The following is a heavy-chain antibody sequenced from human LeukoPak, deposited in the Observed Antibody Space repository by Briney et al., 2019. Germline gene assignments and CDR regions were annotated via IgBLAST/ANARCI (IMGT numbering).Heavy chain of an antibody. D-gene: IGHD3-22*01. J-gene: IGHJ3*02. CDR1: GGSFSGYY. CDR2: INHSGST. Sequence: PSETLSLTCAVYGGSFSGYYWSWIRQPPGKGLEWIGEINHSGSTNYNPSLKSRVTISVDTSKNQFSLKLSSVTAADTAVYYCARHYPPMDYYDSSGYYYDAFDIWGQGTMVTVSS. V-gene: IGHV4-34*01. CDR3: ARHYPPMDYYDSSGYYYDAFDI.